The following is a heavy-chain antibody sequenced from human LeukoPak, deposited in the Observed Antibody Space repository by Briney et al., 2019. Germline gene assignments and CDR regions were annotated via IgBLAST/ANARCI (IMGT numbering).Heavy chain of an antibody. Sequence: GGSLRLSCAASGFTVSSKDMSWVRQTPGKGLEWVSVIYSGGGTDYADSVKGRFTVSRDNSKNTLYLQMNSLRAEDTAVYYCARDPGGGWGFDYWGQGTLVTVSS. D-gene: IGHD6-19*01. CDR3: ARDPGGGWGFDY. J-gene: IGHJ4*02. CDR1: GFTVSSKD. V-gene: IGHV3-53*01. CDR2: IYSGGGT.